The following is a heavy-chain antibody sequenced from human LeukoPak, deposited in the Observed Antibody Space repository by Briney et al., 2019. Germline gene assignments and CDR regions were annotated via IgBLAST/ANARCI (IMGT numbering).Heavy chain of an antibody. V-gene: IGHV3-30-3*01. Sequence: GGSPRLSCAASGFIFSDYIMHWLRQAPGRGLEWVALISHDAGNKHFADSVKGRFTISRDNSKNTMYLEMNDVRPDDSAMYYCARERGSSGSAGWFDPWGQGTPVTVS. J-gene: IGHJ5*02. CDR2: ISHDAGNK. CDR1: GFIFSDYI. CDR3: ARERGSSGSAGWFDP. D-gene: IGHD3-22*01.